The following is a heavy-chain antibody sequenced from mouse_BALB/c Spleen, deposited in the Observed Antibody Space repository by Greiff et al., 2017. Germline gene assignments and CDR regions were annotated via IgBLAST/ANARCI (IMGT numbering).Heavy chain of an antibody. CDR1: GFTFSSYA. Sequence: EVKLVESGGGLVKPGGSLKLSCAASGFTFSSYAMSWVRQSPEKRLEWVAEISSGGSYTYYPDTVTGRFTISRDNAKNTLYLEMSSLRSEDTAMYYCAGGTRAMDYWGQGTSVTVSS. CDR2: ISSGGSYT. J-gene: IGHJ4*01. CDR3: AGGTRAMDY. D-gene: IGHD4-1*01. V-gene: IGHV5-9-4*01.